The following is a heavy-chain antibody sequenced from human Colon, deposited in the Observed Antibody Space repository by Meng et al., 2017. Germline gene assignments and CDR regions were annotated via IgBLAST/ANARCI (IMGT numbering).Heavy chain of an antibody. CDR3: ARDYWGSLDF. Sequence: QVRVHACVRVLVRHSRTLSPLCSVSGGSVRSPVLQWGCVRQPPSKGLELIGYARIDYANTNYNPSLKCRVNVSLDTSTNQFSLNVRSVTAADTAVYYCARDYWGSLDFWGQGILVTVSS. J-gene: IGHJ4*02. D-gene: IGHD3-16*01. CDR2: ARIDYANT. CDR1: GGSVRSPVLQ. V-gene: IGHV4-61*08.